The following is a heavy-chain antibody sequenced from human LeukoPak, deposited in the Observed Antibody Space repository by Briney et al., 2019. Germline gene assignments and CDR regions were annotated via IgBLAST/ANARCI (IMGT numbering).Heavy chain of an antibody. D-gene: IGHD4-11*01. Sequence: GGCLRLSCAASGFTFCTYAMSWVRQAPGKGREWVSGINGRGGTTLYADSVKGAFTISRDTSQTTLFLQIHSLRAEDTAVYYCARDLLPLLDRVGTIVTNDYWGQGTLVTVSS. V-gene: IGHV3-23*01. CDR1: GFTFCTYA. J-gene: IGHJ4*02. CDR2: INGRGGTT. CDR3: ARDLLPLLDRVGTIVTNDY.